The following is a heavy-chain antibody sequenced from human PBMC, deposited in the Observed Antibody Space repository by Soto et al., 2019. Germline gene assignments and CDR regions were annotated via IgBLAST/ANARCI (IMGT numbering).Heavy chain of an antibody. D-gene: IGHD3-10*01. V-gene: IGHV4-30-4*01. CDR3: ASFGVSSKKWSDP. Sequence: PSETPDVACAVPGYSPNPAGYYWVLIRQPPGKGLEWIGSIDYRGNTYYNPSLKSRLTISLDTSKSQFSLKLSSVSAADTAVYYCASFGVSSKKWSDPWGPGTLVTVFS. CDR2: IDYRGNT. J-gene: IGHJ5*02. CDR1: GYSPNPAGYY.